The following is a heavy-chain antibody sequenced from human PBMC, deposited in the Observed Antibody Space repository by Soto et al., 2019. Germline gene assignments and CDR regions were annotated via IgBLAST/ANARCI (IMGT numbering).Heavy chain of an antibody. D-gene: IGHD3-9*01. Sequence: ASVKVSCKASGYTFTSYAMHWVRQAPGQRLEWMGWINAGNGDTKYSQKFQGRVTITRDTSASTAYMELSSLRSEDTAVYYCARVDWSNWFDPWGQGTLVTVSS. V-gene: IGHV1-3*01. CDR3: ARVDWSNWFDP. CDR1: GYTFTSYA. CDR2: INAGNGDT. J-gene: IGHJ5*02.